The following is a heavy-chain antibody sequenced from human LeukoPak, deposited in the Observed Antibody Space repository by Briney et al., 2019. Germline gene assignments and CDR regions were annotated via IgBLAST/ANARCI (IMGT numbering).Heavy chain of an antibody. CDR1: GYTFTSYD. CDR2: MNPNSGNT. Sequence: ASVTVSCKASGYTFTSYDINWVRQATGQGLEWMGWMNPNSGNTGYAQKFQGRVTMTRNTSISTAYMELSSLRSEDTAVYYCARVFRTPYYYYYGMDVWGQGTTVTVSS. CDR3: ARVFRTPYYYYYGMDV. J-gene: IGHJ6*02. V-gene: IGHV1-8*01. D-gene: IGHD1-14*01.